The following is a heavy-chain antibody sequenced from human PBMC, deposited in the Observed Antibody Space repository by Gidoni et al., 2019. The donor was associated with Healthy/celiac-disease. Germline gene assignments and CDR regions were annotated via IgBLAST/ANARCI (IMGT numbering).Heavy chain of an antibody. CDR1: GFTFSSYA. J-gene: IGHJ4*02. V-gene: IGHV3-23*01. CDR2: IRGSGGST. Sequence: EVQLLESGGGLVQPGGSLRLSCAASGFTFSSYAMSWVRQAPGKGLEWVSAIRGSGGSTYYADSVKGRFTISRDNSKNTLYLQMNSLRAEDTAVYYCAKDRGGDFTFDYWGQGTLVTVSS. D-gene: IGHD2-21*02. CDR3: AKDRGGDFTFDY.